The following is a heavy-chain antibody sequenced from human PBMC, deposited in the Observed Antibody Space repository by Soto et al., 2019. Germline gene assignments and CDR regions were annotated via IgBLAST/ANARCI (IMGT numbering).Heavy chain of an antibody. Sequence: QVQLQQWGAGLLKRSETLSLTCAVYGGSFSGYYWSWIRQPPGKGLEWIGEINHSGSTNYNPSLKSRVTISVDTSKNQFALKLSSVTAADTAVYYCASVSPCYCDYWGQGTLVTVSS. CDR3: ASVSPCYCDY. V-gene: IGHV4-34*01. CDR2: INHSGST. CDR1: GGSFSGYY. J-gene: IGHJ4*02. D-gene: IGHD2-21*01.